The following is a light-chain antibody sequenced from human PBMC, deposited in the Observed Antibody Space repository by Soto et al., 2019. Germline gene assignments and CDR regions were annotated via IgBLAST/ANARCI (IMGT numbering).Light chain of an antibody. CDR2: DAS. Sequence: DIQMTQSPSTLSASVGDGVTITCRASQNISVWLAWYQQRPGKAPKFLIYDASSLETGVPSRFSGSGSGTEFTLTIRRLQPDYFATYYCQQYDSSAPTFGQGTKLEFK. V-gene: IGKV1-5*01. CDR1: QNISVW. CDR3: QQYDSSAPT. J-gene: IGKJ2*01.